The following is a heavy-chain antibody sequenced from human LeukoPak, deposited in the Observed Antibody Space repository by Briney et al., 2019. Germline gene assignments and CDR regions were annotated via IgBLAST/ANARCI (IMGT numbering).Heavy chain of an antibody. J-gene: IGHJ4*02. V-gene: IGHV3-23*01. CDR2: LSGSGGTT. CDR3: ARVSGSYSTIDY. CDR1: GFTFSSYA. D-gene: IGHD1-26*01. Sequence: GGSLRLPCAASGFTFSSYAMTWVRQAPGKGLEWVSGLSGSGGTTYYADSVKGRFTISRDNSKNTLYLQMNSLRAEDTAVYYCARVSGSYSTIDYWGQGTLVTVSS.